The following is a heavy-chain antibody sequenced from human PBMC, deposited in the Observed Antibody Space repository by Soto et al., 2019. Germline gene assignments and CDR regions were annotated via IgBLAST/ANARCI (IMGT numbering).Heavy chain of an antibody. CDR3: ARLTYSRAAFDI. J-gene: IGHJ3*02. CDR2: IYYSGST. Sequence: QVQLQESGPGLVKPSETLSLTCTVSGGSISSYYWSWIRQPPGKGLEWIGYIYYSGSTSYNPSLKSRVTISVDTSKNQFSLKLSSVTAADTAVYYCARLTYSRAAFDIWGQGTMVTVSS. D-gene: IGHD2-15*01. CDR1: GGSISSYY. V-gene: IGHV4-59*08.